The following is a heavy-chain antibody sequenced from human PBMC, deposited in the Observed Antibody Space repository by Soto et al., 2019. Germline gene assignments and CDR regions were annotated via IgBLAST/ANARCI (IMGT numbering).Heavy chain of an antibody. J-gene: IGHJ4*02. CDR3: ARIGRAVAGTGYFDY. V-gene: IGHV4-59*12. CDR2: IYYSGST. D-gene: IGHD6-19*01. CDR1: GGSISSYY. Sequence: PSETLSLTCTVSGGSISSYYWSWIRQPPGKGLEWIGYIYYSGSTNYNPSLKSRVTISVDTSKNQFSLKLSSVTAADTAVYYCARIGRAVAGTGYFDYWGQGTLVTVSS.